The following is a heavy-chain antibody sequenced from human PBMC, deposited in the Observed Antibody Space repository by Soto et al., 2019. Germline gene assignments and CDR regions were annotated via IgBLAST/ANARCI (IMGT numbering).Heavy chain of an antibody. CDR1: GDSISIGDYY. CDR2: IYYSGNT. Sequence: QVQLQESGPGRVKPSQTLSLTCTVSGDSISIGDYYWSWIRQPPGKGLEWIGYIYYSGNTYYNPSLKSRITISVNMSKNQFSLKLSSVTAADTAVYYCARAVDSGGFPDSFDIWGQGTMVTVSS. V-gene: IGHV4-30-4*01. D-gene: IGHD3-22*01. CDR3: ARAVDSGGFPDSFDI. J-gene: IGHJ3*02.